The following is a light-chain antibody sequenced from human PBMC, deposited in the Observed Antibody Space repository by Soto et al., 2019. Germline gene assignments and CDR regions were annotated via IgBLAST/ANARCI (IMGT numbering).Light chain of an antibody. CDR3: QRYGSSPPIT. V-gene: IGKV3-20*01. J-gene: IGKJ5*01. CDR2: GAS. CDR1: QSVSSSY. Sequence: EIVLTQSPGTLSLSPGERATLSCRASQSVSSSYLAWYQQKPGQAPRLLLYGASSRATGIPDRFSGSGSGTDFALTISRLEPEDFAVYYCQRYGSSPPITFGQGTRLDIK.